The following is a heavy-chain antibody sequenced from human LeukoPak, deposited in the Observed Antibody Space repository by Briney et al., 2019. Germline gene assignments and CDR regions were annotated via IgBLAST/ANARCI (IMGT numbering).Heavy chain of an antibody. CDR2: ISYDGSNK. CDR3: AKDLGPTRIPYYYGMDV. V-gene: IGHV3-30*18. J-gene: IGHJ6*02. Sequence: GGSLRLSCAASGFTFSSYGMHWVRQAPGKGLEWVAVISYDGSNKYYADSVKGRFTISRDNSKNTLYLQMNSLRAEDTAVYYCAKDLGPTRIPYYYGMDVWGQGTTVTVSS. D-gene: IGHD2-15*01. CDR1: GFTFSSYG.